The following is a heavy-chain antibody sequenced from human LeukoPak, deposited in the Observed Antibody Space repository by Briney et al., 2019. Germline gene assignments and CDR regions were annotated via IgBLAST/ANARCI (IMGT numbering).Heavy chain of an antibody. J-gene: IGHJ4*02. CDR2: IKTDGGQI. CDR1: GFTFSSYW. D-gene: IGHD7-27*01. CDR3: ARDLNWETY. Sequence: PGGSLRLSCVASGFTFSSYWMTWVRQAPGKGLEWVANIKTDGGQIYYVDSVKGRFTISRGNAKNSLYLQMNSLRAEDTAVYYCARDLNWETYWGQGTLVSVSS. V-gene: IGHV3-7*01.